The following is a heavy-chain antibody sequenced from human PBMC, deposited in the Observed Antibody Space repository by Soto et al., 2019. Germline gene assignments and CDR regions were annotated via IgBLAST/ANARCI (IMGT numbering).Heavy chain of an antibody. CDR1: GGSFSGYY. J-gene: IGHJ5*02. Sequence: SETLSLTCAVYGGSFSGYYWSWIRQPPGKGLEWIGEINHSGSTNYNPSLKSRVTISVDTSKNQFSLKLSSVTAADTAVYYCARSRTYTYYYDSSGCRANWFDPWGQGTLVTVSS. D-gene: IGHD3-22*01. V-gene: IGHV4-34*01. CDR3: ARSRTYTYYYDSSGCRANWFDP. CDR2: INHSGST.